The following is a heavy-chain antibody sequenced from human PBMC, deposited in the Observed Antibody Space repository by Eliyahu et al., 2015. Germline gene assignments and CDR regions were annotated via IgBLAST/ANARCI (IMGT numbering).Heavy chain of an antibody. CDR1: XXXFXXYA. D-gene: IGHD3-22*01. Sequence: EVQLLESGGGLVQPGGSLXLSCAASXXXFXXYAXSWVRPAPGKGLEWVSAISGSGGSTYYADSVKGRFTISRDNSKNTLYLQMNSLRAEDTAVYYCAKELHPRITMIVVVKWGQGTLVTVSS. CDR3: AKELHPRITMIVVVK. V-gene: IGHV3-23*01. J-gene: IGHJ4*02. CDR2: ISGSGGST.